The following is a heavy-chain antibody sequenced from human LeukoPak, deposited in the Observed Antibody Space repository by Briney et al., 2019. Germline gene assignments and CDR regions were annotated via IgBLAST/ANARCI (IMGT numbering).Heavy chain of an antibody. Sequence: SETLSLTSTVSGGSISSSIFYWGWIRQPPGKGPEWIGSIYYNGRTYYNPSLKGRVTISADTSKNQFSLNLSSVTAADTAVYYCAATIILPAAMGFDYWGQGTLVTVSS. CDR1: GGSISSSIFY. D-gene: IGHD2-2*01. V-gene: IGHV4-39*01. J-gene: IGHJ4*02. CDR2: IYYNGRT. CDR3: AATIILPAAMGFDY.